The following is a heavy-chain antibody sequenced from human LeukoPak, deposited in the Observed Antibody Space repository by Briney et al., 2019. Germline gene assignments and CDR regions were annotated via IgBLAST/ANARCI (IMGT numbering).Heavy chain of an antibody. CDR2: IQYDGSNK. J-gene: IGHJ4*02. V-gene: IGHV3-30*02. D-gene: IGHD6-19*01. CDR1: GFTFSSNG. Sequence: RGSLRLSCAASGFTFSSNGMHWVRQAPGKGLEWVAFIQYDGSNKYYADSVKGRLTISRDNSKNTLFLQMNSLRAEDTAVYFCAKNILRIAVAQAGYWGQGTLVTVSS. CDR3: AKNILRIAVAQAGY.